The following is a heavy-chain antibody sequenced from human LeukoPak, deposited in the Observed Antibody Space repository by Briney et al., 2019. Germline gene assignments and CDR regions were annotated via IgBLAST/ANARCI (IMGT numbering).Heavy chain of an antibody. J-gene: IGHJ4*02. CDR1: GYSFPNYW. CDR2: IYPGDSDT. CDR3: ARRNHREFDY. V-gene: IGHV5-51*01. Sequence: GESLKISCKGSGYSFPNYWIGWVRQMPGKGLEWMGIIYPGDSDTRYSPSFQGQVTISADRSISTAYLQWSSLKASDTAMYYCARRNHREFDYWGQGTLVTVSS.